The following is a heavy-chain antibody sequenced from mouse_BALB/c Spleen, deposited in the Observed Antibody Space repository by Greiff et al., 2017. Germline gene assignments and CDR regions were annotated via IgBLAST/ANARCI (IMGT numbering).Heavy chain of an antibody. Sequence: EVLLVESGGGLVKPGGSLKLSCAASGFSFSDYYMYWVRQTPEKRLEWVATISDGGSSTYYPDSVKGRFTITRDNAKNNLYLKMSSLKSEDTAMYYCARTYYRYDYAMDYWGQGTSVTVSS. CDR2: ISDGGSST. CDR3: ARTYYRYDYAMDY. V-gene: IGHV5-4*02. J-gene: IGHJ4*01. D-gene: IGHD2-14*01. CDR1: GFSFSDYY.